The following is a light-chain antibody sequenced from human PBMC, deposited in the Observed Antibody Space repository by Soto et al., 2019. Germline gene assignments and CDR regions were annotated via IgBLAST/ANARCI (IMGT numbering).Light chain of an antibody. Sequence: QSVLTQPASVSGSPGQSITISCTGTSSDVGGYNYVSWYQQHPGKAPKLIIYEVSNRPSGVSNRFSGSKSGNTASLTISGLQAEDEADYYCNSYTSNSTVVFGTGTKLTVL. V-gene: IGLV2-14*01. CDR3: NSYTSNSTVV. CDR1: SSDVGGYNY. J-gene: IGLJ1*01. CDR2: EVS.